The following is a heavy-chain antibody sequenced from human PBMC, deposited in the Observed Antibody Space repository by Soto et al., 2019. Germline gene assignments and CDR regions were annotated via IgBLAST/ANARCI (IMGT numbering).Heavy chain of an antibody. D-gene: IGHD3-10*01. CDR1: GFTFSSYS. CDR2: ISSSSSTI. V-gene: IGHV3-48*01. CDR3: ARYGSGSSVWFDP. J-gene: IGHJ5*02. Sequence: PGGSLRLSCASSGFTFSSYSMNWVRQAPGKGLEWVSYISSSSSTIYYADSVKGRFTISRDNAKNSLYLQMNSLRAEDTAVYYCARYGSGSSVWFDPWGQGTLVTVSS.